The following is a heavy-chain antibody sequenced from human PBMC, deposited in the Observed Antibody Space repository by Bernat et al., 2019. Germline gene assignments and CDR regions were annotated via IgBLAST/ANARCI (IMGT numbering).Heavy chain of an antibody. Sequence: QVQLQESGPGLVKPSETLSLTCTVSGGSISSYYWSWIRQPPGKGLEWIGYIYYSGSTYYNPSLKSRVTISVDTSKNQFSLKLSSVTAADTAVYYCARQGSSSSWGTSESFDYWGQGTLVTVSS. CDR1: GGSISSYY. CDR3: ARQGSSSSWGTSESFDY. V-gene: IGHV4-59*08. CDR2: IYYSGST. J-gene: IGHJ4*02. D-gene: IGHD6-13*01.